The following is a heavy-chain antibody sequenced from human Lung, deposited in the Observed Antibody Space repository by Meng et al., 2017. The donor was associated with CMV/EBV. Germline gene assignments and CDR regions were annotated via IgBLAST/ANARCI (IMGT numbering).Heavy chain of an antibody. J-gene: IGHJ6*02. D-gene: IGHD2-2*01. CDR2: ISSSSSTI. CDR1: GFTFSSYS. CDR3: ARDHCSSTSCYLYYYYYYGMDV. V-gene: IGHV3-48*04. Sequence: ESXKISXAASGFTFSSYSMNWVRQAPGKGLEWVSYISSSSSTIYYADSVKGRFTISRDNAKNSPYLQMNSLRAEDTAVYYCARDHCSSTSCYLYYYYYYGMDVWGQGXTVTVSS.